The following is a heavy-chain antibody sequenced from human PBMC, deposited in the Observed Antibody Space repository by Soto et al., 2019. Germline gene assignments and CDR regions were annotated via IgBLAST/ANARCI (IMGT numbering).Heavy chain of an antibody. CDR3: HGYGY. J-gene: IGHJ4*02. D-gene: IGHD5-12*01. Sequence: EVQVVESGGGLIQPGGSLRLSCEVSGFSVTANYMSWVRQAPGKGLEWVSVIYSGGSTYYIDSVKGRFSISRDISKNTLYLQMNSVTAEDTAVYYCHGYGYWGQGTLVTVSS. V-gene: IGHV3-53*01. CDR1: GFSVTANY. CDR2: IYSGGST.